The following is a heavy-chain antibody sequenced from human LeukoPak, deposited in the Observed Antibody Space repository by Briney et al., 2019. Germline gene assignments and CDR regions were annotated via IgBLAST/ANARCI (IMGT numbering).Heavy chain of an antibody. CDR2: ISGSGGST. Sequence: GGSLRLSCAASGFTFSSCAMSWVRQAPGKGLEWVSAISGSGGSTYYADSVKGRFTISRDNSKNTLYLQMNSLRAEDTAVYYCAKDRYGDYSLLAVFDYWGQGTLVTVSS. CDR1: GFTFSSCA. J-gene: IGHJ4*02. CDR3: AKDRYGDYSLLAVFDY. D-gene: IGHD4-17*01. V-gene: IGHV3-23*01.